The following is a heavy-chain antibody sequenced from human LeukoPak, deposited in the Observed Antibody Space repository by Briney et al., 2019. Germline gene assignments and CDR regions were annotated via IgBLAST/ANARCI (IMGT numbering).Heavy chain of an antibody. V-gene: IGHV3-30*03. Sequence: GGSLRLSCAASGFTFSSYGMHWVRQAPGKGLEWVAVISYDGSNKYYADSVKGRFTISRDNSKNTLYLQMNSLRAEDTAVYYCARDGTYCSGGSCYSAGWFDPWGQGTLVTVSS. CDR3: ARDGTYCSGGSCYSAGWFDP. D-gene: IGHD2-15*01. CDR1: GFTFSSYG. CDR2: ISYDGSNK. J-gene: IGHJ5*02.